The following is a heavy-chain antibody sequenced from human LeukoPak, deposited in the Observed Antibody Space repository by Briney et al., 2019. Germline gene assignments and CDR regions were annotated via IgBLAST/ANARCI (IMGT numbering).Heavy chain of an antibody. J-gene: IGHJ4*02. V-gene: IGHV3-49*04. D-gene: IGHD5-24*01. CDR3: TRARIRDRYTKKGLYYFDY. CDR1: GFTFGDYA. Sequence: GGSLRLSCTASGFTFGDYAMSWVRQAPGKGLEWVGFIRSKAYGGTTEYAASVKGRFTISRDDSKSIAYLQMNSLKTEDTAVYYCTRARIRDRYTKKGLYYFDYWGQGTLVTVSS. CDR2: IRSKAYGGTT.